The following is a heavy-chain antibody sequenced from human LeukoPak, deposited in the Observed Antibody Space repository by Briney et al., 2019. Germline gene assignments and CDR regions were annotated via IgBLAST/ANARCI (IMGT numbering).Heavy chain of an antibody. J-gene: IGHJ4*02. D-gene: IGHD6-13*01. Sequence: GGALRLSCAASGFTFSTYSMNWVRQAPGKGLEWVSSIGSSTNYIYYADLVKGRFIISRDNAKNSLSLQMNSLRAEDTAVYYCARGKYSSSWDPIDHWGQGTLVTVSS. CDR3: ARGKYSSSWDPIDH. V-gene: IGHV3-21*01. CDR1: GFTFSTYS. CDR2: IGSSTNYI.